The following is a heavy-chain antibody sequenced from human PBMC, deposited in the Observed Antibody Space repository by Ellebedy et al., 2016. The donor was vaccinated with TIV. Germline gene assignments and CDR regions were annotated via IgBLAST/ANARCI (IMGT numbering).Heavy chain of an antibody. D-gene: IGHD2-21*01. CDR3: ARWRGGYCGGACFLDF. Sequence: GGSLRLSCAVSGFTFDDHGMSWFRQAPGKRLEWVAGINWNGRSTGYAESVKGRFTISRDSAKNSLSLQMDSLGVEDTALYFCARWRGGYCGGACFLDFWGQGTLVTVSS. CDR1: GFTFDDHG. V-gene: IGHV3-20*04. CDR2: INWNGRST. J-gene: IGHJ4*02.